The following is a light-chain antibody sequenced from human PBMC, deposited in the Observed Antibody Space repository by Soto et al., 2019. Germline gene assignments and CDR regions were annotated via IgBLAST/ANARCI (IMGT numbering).Light chain of an antibody. V-gene: IGKV1-33*01. Sequence: DIQMTQSPSSLSASLGNRVTNTFPASQDISNYLNWYQQKPGKAPKLLIYDASNLETGVPSRFSGSGSGTDFTFTISSLQPEDIATYYCQQYDNLPITFGQGTRLEIK. CDR1: QDISNY. CDR3: QQYDNLPIT. J-gene: IGKJ5*01. CDR2: DAS.